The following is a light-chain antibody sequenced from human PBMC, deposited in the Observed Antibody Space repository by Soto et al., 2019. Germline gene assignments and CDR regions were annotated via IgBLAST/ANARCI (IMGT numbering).Light chain of an antibody. Sequence: QSVLTQPPSASGTPGQRVTISCSGSSSNIGSNYVYWYHQLPGTAPKLLIYRNNQRPSGVPDRFSGSKSGTSASLAISGLQSEDEADYFCAAWDDSLGGPVFGGGTKLTVL. CDR1: SSNIGSNY. V-gene: IGLV1-47*01. CDR3: AAWDDSLGGPV. J-gene: IGLJ2*01. CDR2: RNN.